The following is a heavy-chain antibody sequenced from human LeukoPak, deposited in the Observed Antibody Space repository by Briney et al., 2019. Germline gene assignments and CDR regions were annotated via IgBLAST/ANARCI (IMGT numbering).Heavy chain of an antibody. Sequence: GASVKVSCKASGGTFSSYAMHWVRQAPGQRLEWMGWINAGNGNTKYSHNLQGRVTITRDTSASTVFMELSSLRSEDTAVYYCARDDWNYKFTIYYSYYGMDVWGQGTTVTVSS. J-gene: IGHJ6*02. CDR3: ARDDWNYKFTIYYSYYGMDV. CDR1: GGTFSSYA. D-gene: IGHD1-7*01. V-gene: IGHV1-3*01. CDR2: INAGNGNT.